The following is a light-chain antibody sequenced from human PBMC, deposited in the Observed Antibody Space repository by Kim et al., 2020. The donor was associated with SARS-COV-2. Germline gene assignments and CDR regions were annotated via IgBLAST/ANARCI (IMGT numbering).Light chain of an antibody. V-gene: IGKV1-27*01. Sequence: ESEGDRVTITCRASQGIGNYLAWYQQKSGKPPRLLIHSSSALHSGVPSRFSGSGSGTDFTLTIRSLQPEDIGTYYCQRYSSVPFTFGGGTKVDIK. CDR1: QGIGNY. CDR2: SSS. J-gene: IGKJ4*01. CDR3: QRYSSVPFT.